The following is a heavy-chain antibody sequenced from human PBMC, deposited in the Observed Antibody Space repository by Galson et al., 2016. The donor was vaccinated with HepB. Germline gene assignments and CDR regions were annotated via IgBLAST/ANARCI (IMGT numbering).Heavy chain of an antibody. V-gene: IGHV3-33*01. J-gene: IGHJ4*02. Sequence: SLRLSCAASGFRFSDRAMHWVRQPPGKGLEWVAVRWPNGNSQYYADSVKGRFTISGDNSKNTLYRQMSSLRAADTAVYYCARDSGDSWSGYSAYYDYWGQGTLVNV. CDR2: RWPNGNSQ. D-gene: IGHD3-3*01. CDR1: GFRFSDRA. CDR3: ARDSGDSWSGYSAYYDY.